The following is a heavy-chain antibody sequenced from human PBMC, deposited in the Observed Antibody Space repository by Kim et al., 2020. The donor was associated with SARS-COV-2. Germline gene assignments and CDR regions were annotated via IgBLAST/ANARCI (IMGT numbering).Heavy chain of an antibody. J-gene: IGHJ1*01. V-gene: IGHV5-10-1*01. CDR2: IDPSDSYT. D-gene: IGHD1-26*01. Sequence: GESLKISCKGSGYSFTSYWISWVRQMPGKGLEWMGRIDPSDSYTNYSPSFQGHVTISADKSISTAYLQWSSLKASDTAMYYCARLGIVGAKSPQSDPLDQHWGQGTLVTVSS. CDR1: GYSFTSYW. CDR3: ARLGIVGAKSPQSDPLDQH.